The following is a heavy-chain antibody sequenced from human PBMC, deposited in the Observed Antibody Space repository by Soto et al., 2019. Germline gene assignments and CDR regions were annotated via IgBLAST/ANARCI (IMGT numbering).Heavy chain of an antibody. CDR3: ASQYSSSWYGYYYYYGMDV. J-gene: IGHJ6*02. CDR1: GGSISSSSYY. D-gene: IGHD6-13*01. Sequence: QLQLQESGPGLVKPSETLSLTCTVSGGSISSSSYYWGWIRQPPGKGLEWIGSIYYSGSTYYNPSLKSRVTISVDTSKNQFALKLSSVTAADTAVYYCASQYSSSWYGYYYYYGMDVWGQGTTFTVSS. CDR2: IYYSGST. V-gene: IGHV4-39*01.